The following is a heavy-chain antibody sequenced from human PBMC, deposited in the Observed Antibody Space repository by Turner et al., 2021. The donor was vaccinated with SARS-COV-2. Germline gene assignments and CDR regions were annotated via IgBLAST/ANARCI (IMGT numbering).Heavy chain of an antibody. V-gene: IGHV3-9*01. J-gene: IGHJ4*02. CDR3: AKDRWYNWNYFDY. D-gene: IGHD1-20*01. Sequence: EVQRVASGVGLAQPGRFLRLSRAASGFTFDDYAMHWVRQAPGTGLEWVSGSSCNGGNIDYADSVTGRFTISRDNAKNSLYLQMNSLRAEDTALYYCAKDRWYNWNYFDYWGQGTLVTVSS. CDR2: SSCNGGNI. CDR1: GFTFDDYA.